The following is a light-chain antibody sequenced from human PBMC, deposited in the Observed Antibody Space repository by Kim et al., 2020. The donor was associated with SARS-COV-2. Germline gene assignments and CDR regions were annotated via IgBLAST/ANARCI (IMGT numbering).Light chain of an antibody. V-gene: IGKV3-11*01. Sequence: EIVLTQSPATLSLSPGERATLSCRASQNINSYDLAWYQQKPGQAPRLLIYDASNRATGIPARFSGSGSGTDFSLTISSLEPEDFAVYYCQQRNSWPLTFGGGTKVDIK. CDR3: QQRNSWPLT. J-gene: IGKJ4*01. CDR1: QNINSY. CDR2: DAS.